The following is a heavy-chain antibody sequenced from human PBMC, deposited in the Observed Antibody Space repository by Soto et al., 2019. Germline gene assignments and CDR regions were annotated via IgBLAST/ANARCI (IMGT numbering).Heavy chain of an antibody. CDR2: IYYSGST. Sequence: SETLSLTCTVSCGSISSSSYYWGWIRQPPGKGLEWIGSIYYSGSTYYNPSLKSRVTISVDTSKNQFSLKLSSVTAADTAVYYCARSDQDRGVGAFDIWGQGTMVTVSS. V-gene: IGHV4-39*01. CDR3: ARSDQDRGVGAFDI. CDR1: CGSISSSSYY. J-gene: IGHJ3*02. D-gene: IGHD3-10*01.